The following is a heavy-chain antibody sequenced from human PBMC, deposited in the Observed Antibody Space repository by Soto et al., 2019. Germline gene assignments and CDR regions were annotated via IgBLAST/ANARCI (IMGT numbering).Heavy chain of an antibody. CDR1: GYTFTGYD. CDR3: AGEKVGTTGIDF. V-gene: IGHV1-8*01. D-gene: IGHD1-26*01. J-gene: IGHJ4*02. CDR2: MNPNSGNT. Sequence: QAQLVQSGAEVKKPGASVKVSCKASGYTFTGYDINWVRQATGQGREWMGWMNPNSGNTGYAQNCQGRVTMTRDNSITTAYMELTSLRDDDSAVYYCAGEKVGTTGIDFWGQGTLVTVSS.